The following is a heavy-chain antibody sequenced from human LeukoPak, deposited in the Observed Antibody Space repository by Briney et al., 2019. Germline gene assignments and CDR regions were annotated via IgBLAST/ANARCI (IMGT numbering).Heavy chain of an antibody. CDR1: GFTFTGYA. D-gene: IGHD2-2*01. J-gene: IGHJ6*03. V-gene: IGHV3-23*01. CDR2: TTGSGGSS. CDR3: AKGVVVVAASYYYMDV. Sequence: PGGPLRLSCAASGFTFTGYAMTWVRQAPGKGLEWVSTTTGSGGSSYYADSVMGRFTTSRDNSKNTLFLQMNGLRAEDTAVYYCAKGVVVVAASYYYMDVCGKGATVTVSS.